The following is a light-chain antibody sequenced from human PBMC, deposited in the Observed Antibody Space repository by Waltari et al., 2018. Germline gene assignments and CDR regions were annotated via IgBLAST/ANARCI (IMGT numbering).Light chain of an antibody. J-gene: IGLJ1*01. Sequence: QSALTQPASVSGSPGQSITISCTGTNSDIGGYNYVSWYQQHPGKAPKLMIYDVSMRPSGVSIRFSGSKSGNTASLTISGLQPDDKADYCCSSYTSRATYAFGTGTKVTVL. V-gene: IGLV2-14*03. CDR3: SSYTSRATYA. CDR2: DVS. CDR1: NSDIGGYNY.